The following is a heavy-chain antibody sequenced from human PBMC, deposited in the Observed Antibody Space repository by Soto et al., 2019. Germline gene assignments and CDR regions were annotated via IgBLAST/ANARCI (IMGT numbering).Heavy chain of an antibody. CDR2: INVDGVTA. CDR1: GFTFSNYW. Sequence: EVQLVESGGGLVQPGGSLRLSCAASGFTFSNYWMHWVRQAPGKGLVWLSRINVDGVTATYADSVKGRFTISRDNAKNTLSLHMNSLRADDTAVYVCARFRNSWYFDYWGQGALVTVSS. J-gene: IGHJ4*02. V-gene: IGHV3-74*01. CDR3: ARFRNSWYFDY. D-gene: IGHD6-13*01.